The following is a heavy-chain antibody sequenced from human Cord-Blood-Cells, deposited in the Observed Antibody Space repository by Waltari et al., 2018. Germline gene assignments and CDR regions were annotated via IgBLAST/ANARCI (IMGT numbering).Heavy chain of an antibody. CDR3: ARGGGYCSSTSCYAFDI. CDR2: IYYSGST. D-gene: IGHD2-2*01. Sequence: QVQLQESGPGLVKPSETLSLTCTVSGGYISSYYWSWIRQPPGKGLEWIGYIYYSGSTNYNPSLKSRVTISVDTSKNQFSLKLSSVTAADTAVYYCARGGGYCSSTSCYAFDIWGQGTMVTVSS. J-gene: IGHJ3*02. V-gene: IGHV4-59*01. CDR1: GGYISSYY.